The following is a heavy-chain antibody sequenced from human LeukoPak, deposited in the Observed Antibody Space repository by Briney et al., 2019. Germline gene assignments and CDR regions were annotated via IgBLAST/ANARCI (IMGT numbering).Heavy chain of an antibody. V-gene: IGHV4-31*03. Sequence: SETLSLTYTVSGASISSNAYCWRWIRQHPGKGLEWIGYISYSGSTYYNPSLKSRITISVDTSKNQFSLNLSSVTAADTAVYFCAAIVVVPPAIAYWGQGTLVTVSS. CDR3: AAIVVVPPAIAY. CDR1: GASISSNAYC. J-gene: IGHJ4*02. D-gene: IGHD2-2*01. CDR2: ISYSGST.